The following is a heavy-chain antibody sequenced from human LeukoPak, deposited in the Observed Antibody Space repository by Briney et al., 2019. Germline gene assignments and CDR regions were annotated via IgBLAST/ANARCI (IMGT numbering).Heavy chain of an antibody. CDR3: ARDLSLYYYGMDV. Sequence: SETLSLTCTVSGGSNSSGSYYWSWIRQPAGKGLEWIGRIYTSGSTNYNPSLKSRVTISVDTSKNQFSLKLSSVTAADTAVYYCARDLSLYYYGMDVWGQGTTVTVSS. V-gene: IGHV4-61*02. D-gene: IGHD5/OR15-5a*01. CDR1: GGSNSSGSYY. J-gene: IGHJ6*02. CDR2: IYTSGST.